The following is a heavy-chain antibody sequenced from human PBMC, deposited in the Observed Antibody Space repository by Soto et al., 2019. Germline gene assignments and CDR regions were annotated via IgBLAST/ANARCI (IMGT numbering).Heavy chain of an antibody. V-gene: IGHV4-30-2*01. CDR1: GGSISSYS. Sequence: PSETLSLTCTVSGGSISSYSWSWIRQPPGKGLEWIGYIYHSGSTYYNPSLKSRVTISVDRSKNQFSLKLSSVTAADTAVYYCARVAPQYCSGGSCLFDYWGQGTLVTVSS. CDR3: ARVAPQYCSGGSCLFDY. CDR2: IYHSGST. J-gene: IGHJ4*02. D-gene: IGHD2-15*01.